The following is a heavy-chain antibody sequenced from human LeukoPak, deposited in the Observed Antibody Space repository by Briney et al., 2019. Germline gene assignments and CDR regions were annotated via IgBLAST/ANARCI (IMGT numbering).Heavy chain of an antibody. CDR1: GYSFTTYW. V-gene: IGHV5-51*01. CDR2: IYPGDSDT. Sequence: GESLKISCKGSGYSFTTYWIGWVRQMPGKGLEWMGIIYPGDSDTRYSPSFQGQVSISADKSFSTAYLQWSSLKASDTAMYYCARRAASSPWNYFEYWDQGTLVTVSS. CDR3: ARRAASSPWNYFEY. D-gene: IGHD6-25*01. J-gene: IGHJ4*02.